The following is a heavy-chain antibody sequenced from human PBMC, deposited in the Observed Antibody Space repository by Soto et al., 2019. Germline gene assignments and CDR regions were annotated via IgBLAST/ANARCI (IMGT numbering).Heavy chain of an antibody. CDR1: GGSVSSGSYY. D-gene: IGHD3-22*01. CDR2: ISYSGST. CDR3: ARQHHYDSGDV. V-gene: IGHV4-61*01. J-gene: IGHJ6*02. Sequence: QVQLQESGPGLVKPSETLSVTCTVSGGSVSSGSYYWSWIRQPPGKGLEWIGYISYSGSTNYNPSRMRRVTITVNTPRNQFSLKMSSVTAADTGVYYCARQHHYDSGDVWGQGTTVTVSS.